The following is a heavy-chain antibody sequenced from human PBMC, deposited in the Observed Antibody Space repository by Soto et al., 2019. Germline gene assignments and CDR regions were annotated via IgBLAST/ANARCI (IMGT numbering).Heavy chain of an antibody. V-gene: IGHV4-59*01. CDR2: VYYGANT. Sequence: KPSETLSLTCTVSGASIIASSWSWIRPSPGKGLEWIGYVYYGANTNYNPSLKGRVTISADSSKNQFSLTLKSVTAADSGNYYCARLVYDSRLNYLYFDHWGQGTLVTVS. D-gene: IGHD3-22*01. CDR3: ARLVYDSRLNYLYFDH. J-gene: IGHJ4*02. CDR1: GASIIASS.